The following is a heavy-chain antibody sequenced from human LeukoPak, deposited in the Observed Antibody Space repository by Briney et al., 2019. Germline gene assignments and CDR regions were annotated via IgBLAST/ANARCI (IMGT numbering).Heavy chain of an antibody. V-gene: IGHV1-46*01. CDR3: ARGPITIFGVVIVDTPYYFDY. CDR1: GYIFINYY. CDR2: INPSGCST. J-gene: IGHJ4*02. Sequence: ASVKVSCKASGYIFINYYMHWVRQAPGQGLEWMGIINPSGCSTTYAQKFQGRVTMTRDTSTNTVYMELSSLRSEDTAVYYCARGPITIFGVVIVDTPYYFDYWGQGTLVTVSS. D-gene: IGHD3-3*01.